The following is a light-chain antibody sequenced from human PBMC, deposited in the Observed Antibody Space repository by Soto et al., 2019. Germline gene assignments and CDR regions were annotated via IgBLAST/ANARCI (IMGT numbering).Light chain of an antibody. CDR1: SSDVGGYNY. CDR2: EVS. V-gene: IGLV2-14*01. Sequence: QSVLTQPASVSGSPGQSITISCTGTSSDVGGYNYVSWYQQHPGKAPQLMMYEVSNRPSGVSNRFSGSKSGYTASLTISGLQAEDEAHYYCTSYSSSTTVIFGGGTKLTVL. J-gene: IGLJ2*01. CDR3: TSYSSSTTVI.